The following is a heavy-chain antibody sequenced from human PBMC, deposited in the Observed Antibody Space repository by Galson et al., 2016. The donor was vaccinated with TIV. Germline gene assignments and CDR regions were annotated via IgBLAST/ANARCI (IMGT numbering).Heavy chain of an antibody. CDR1: GFSVDDYY. V-gene: IGHV3-11*01. Sequence: SLRLSCAGSGFSVDDYYMIWIRQAPGKGLEWVTYLGSAPSTTYYTDSVKGPLTISKDNAKNSLLLQMSSLRAEDTAMYYCARGIGITGSTPDFWGRGTFVTVSS. CDR2: LGSAPSTT. D-gene: IGHD1-7*01. J-gene: IGHJ4*02. CDR3: ARGIGITGSTPDF.